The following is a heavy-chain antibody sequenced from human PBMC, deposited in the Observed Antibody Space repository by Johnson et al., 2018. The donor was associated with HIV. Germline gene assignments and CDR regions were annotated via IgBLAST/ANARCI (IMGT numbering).Heavy chain of an antibody. Sequence: EVQLVESGGGVVQSGRSLRLSCAASGFTFSSYAMSWVRQAPGKGLEWVSTISGSGDYTYYADSVKGRFTISRDNPKNTLYLQMNSLRAEDTAVYYCARESGPSSDAFDIWGQGTMVTVSS. J-gene: IGHJ3*02. CDR3: ARESGPSSDAFDI. D-gene: IGHD1-26*01. CDR2: ISGSGDYT. CDR1: GFTFSSYA. V-gene: IGHV3-23*04.